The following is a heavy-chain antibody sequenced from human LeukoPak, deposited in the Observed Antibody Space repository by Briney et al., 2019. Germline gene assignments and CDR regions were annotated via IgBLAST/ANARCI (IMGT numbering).Heavy chain of an antibody. CDR1: GDTPHSHA. Sequence: SVKVSCKSSGDTPHSHAISWVRQAPGQGLEWMGRIIPAFGTANYAQKFQGRVTITADKSTRTAYMEMSSLRSEDTAVYYCARDYNWNFANSSPFDYWGQGTLVTVSS. J-gene: IGHJ4*02. CDR2: IIPAFGTA. D-gene: IGHD1-7*01. V-gene: IGHV1-69*06. CDR3: ARDYNWNFANSSPFDY.